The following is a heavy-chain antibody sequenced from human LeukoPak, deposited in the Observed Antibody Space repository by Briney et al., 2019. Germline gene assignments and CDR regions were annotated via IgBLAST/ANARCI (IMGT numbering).Heavy chain of an antibody. V-gene: IGHV3-21*01. CDR2: ISASSAYM. CDR1: GFTFSSYA. CDR3: ARDFSETLGV. J-gene: IGHJ4*02. Sequence: GGSLRLSCAASGFTFSSYAMNWVRQAPGKGLERVSSISASSAYMYYAASVKGRHTISRDNAKNSLYLQMNSLRAEDTAVYYCARDFSETLGVWGQGTLVTVSS. D-gene: IGHD3-10*01.